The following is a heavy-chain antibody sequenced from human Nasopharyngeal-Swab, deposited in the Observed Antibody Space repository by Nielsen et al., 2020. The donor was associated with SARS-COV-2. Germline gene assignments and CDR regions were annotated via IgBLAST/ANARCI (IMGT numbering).Heavy chain of an antibody. Sequence: GGSLRLSCAASGFTFSSYAMSWVRQAPGKGLEWVSAISGSGGSTYYADSVKGRFTISRDNSKNTLYLQMNSLGAEDTAVYYCANDYYDSSGYYAHLDYWGQGTLVTVSS. D-gene: IGHD3-22*01. J-gene: IGHJ4*02. CDR3: ANDYYDSSGYYAHLDY. V-gene: IGHV3-23*01. CDR2: ISGSGGST. CDR1: GFTFSSYA.